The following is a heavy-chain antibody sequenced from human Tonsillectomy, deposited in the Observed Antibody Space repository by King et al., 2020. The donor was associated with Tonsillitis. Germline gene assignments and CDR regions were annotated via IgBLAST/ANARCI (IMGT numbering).Heavy chain of an antibody. D-gene: IGHD4-17*01. CDR2: IRFDGSNK. Sequence: VQLVESGGGVVQPGGSLRLPCAASGFTFSSYGMHWVRQAPGKGLEWVAFIRFDGSNKYYADSVKGRFTISRDNSKNTLYLQMNSLRAEDTAVYYCALMTTVTTRGFDYWGQGTLVTVSS. J-gene: IGHJ4*02. CDR1: GFTFSSYG. V-gene: IGHV3-30*02. CDR3: ALMTTVTTRGFDY.